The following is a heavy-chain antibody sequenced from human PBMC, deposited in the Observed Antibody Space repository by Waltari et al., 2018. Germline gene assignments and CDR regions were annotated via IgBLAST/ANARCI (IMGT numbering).Heavy chain of an antibody. CDR1: GIPFSSYW. CDR2: IKQDGSEK. D-gene: IGHD3-10*01. Sequence: EVQLVESGGGLVQPGGSLRLSCAASGIPFSSYWMTWVRQAPGKGLEWVANIKQDGSEKFYVDSVKGRFTISRDNAKDSLFLQMNSLRAEDTAVYYCARGGSWHYFDYWGQGTLVTVSS. J-gene: IGHJ4*02. V-gene: IGHV3-7*01. CDR3: ARGGSWHYFDY.